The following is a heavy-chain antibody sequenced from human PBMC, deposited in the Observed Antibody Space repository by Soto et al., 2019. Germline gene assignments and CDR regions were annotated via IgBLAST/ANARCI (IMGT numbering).Heavy chain of an antibody. CDR2: ISYSGIT. J-gene: IGHJ5*02. D-gene: IGHD1-1*01. CDR1: GGSVSSGSYY. V-gene: IGHV4-61*01. CDR3: ARISSNTWSNWFDP. Sequence: SETLSLTCTVSGGSVSSGSYYWSWIRQPPGEGLEWIGHISYSGITNYNPSLKSRVTISVDTSKNQFSLKLSSVTAADTAVYYCARISSNTWSNWFDPWGQGTLLTVSS.